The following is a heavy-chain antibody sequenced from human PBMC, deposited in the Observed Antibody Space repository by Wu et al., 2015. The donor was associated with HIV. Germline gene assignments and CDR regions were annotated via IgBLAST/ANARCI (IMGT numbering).Heavy chain of an antibody. Sequence: QVQLVQSGAEVKKPGASVKVSCKASGYTFTGFYMHWVRQAPGQGLEWMGWINPDSGGTKYAQKFQGRVTMTRDTSINTASMELNRLRSDDTAVYYCARVFIVVPAGYSGELSAFDIWGQGTMVTVSS. CDR1: GYTFTGFY. D-gene: IGHD2-2*01. CDR2: INPDSGGT. J-gene: IGHJ3*02. CDR3: ARVFIVVPAGYSGELSAFDI. V-gene: IGHV1-2*02.